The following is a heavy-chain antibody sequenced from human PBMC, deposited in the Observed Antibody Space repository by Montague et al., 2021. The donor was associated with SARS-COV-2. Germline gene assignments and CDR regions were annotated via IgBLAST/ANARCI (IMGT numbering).Heavy chain of an antibody. D-gene: IGHD5-24*01. Sequence: SETLSLTCAVYGGSFSGYYWSWIRQPPGKGLEWIGEINHSGSTNYNPSLKSRVTISVDTSENQFSLKLSSVTAADTAVYYCARRGYSYYYYGMDVWGQGTTITVSS. CDR2: INHSGST. J-gene: IGHJ6*02. V-gene: IGHV4-34*01. CDR1: GGSFSGYY. CDR3: ARRGYSYYYYGMDV.